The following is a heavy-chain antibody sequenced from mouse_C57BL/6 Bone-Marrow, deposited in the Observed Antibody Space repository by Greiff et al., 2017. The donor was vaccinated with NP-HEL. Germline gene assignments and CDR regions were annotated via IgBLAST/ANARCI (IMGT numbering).Heavy chain of an antibody. D-gene: IGHD1-1*01. J-gene: IGHJ2*01. CDR3: TRYYYGSSSFDN. V-gene: IGHV1-72*01. Sequence: QVQLQQPGAELVKPGASVKLSCKASGYTFTSYLMHWVKQRPGRGLEWIGRIDPNSDGTKYNEKVKSKVTLTVDKPSSTAYMQLNDLTAEDSAVYYCTRYYYGSSSFDNWGQGTTLTVSS. CDR1: GYTFTSYL. CDR2: IDPNSDGT.